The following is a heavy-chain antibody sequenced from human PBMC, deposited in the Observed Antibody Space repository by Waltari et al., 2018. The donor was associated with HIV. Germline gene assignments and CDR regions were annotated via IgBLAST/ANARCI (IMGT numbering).Heavy chain of an antibody. CDR1: GFKLRDAG. V-gene: IGHV3-15*02. J-gene: IGHJ4*02. CDR2: IKSKTDGGTT. D-gene: IGHD3-10*01. CDR3: ATEEGYGSGSYLDY. Sequence: EEYLVESGGSFIKPGGCLRLSCSASGFKLRDAGMTGLRQAPGKGLEWVGRIKSKTDGGTTDYAAAVKGRFAISRDDSKNTLFLQMNSLKTEDTAVYYCATEEGYGSGSYLDYWGQGTLLTVSS.